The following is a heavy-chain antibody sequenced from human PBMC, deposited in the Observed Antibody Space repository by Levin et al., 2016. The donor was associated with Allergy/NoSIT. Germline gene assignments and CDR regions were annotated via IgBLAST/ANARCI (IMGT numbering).Heavy chain of an antibody. CDR2: IKFDGSEK. D-gene: IGHD1-1*01. CDR1: GFIFSSSW. Sequence: GGSLRLSCAASGFIFSSSWMSWVRQAPGKGLEWVAYIKFDGSEKYYLDSVKGRFTISRDSAKNSLYLQMNSLRAEDTAMYYCAKRRLENTGPFDYWGQGTLVTVSS. V-gene: IGHV3-7*03. J-gene: IGHJ4*02. CDR3: AKRRLENTGPFDY.